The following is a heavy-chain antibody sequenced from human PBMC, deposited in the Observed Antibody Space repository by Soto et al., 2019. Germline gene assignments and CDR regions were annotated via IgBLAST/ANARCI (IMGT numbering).Heavy chain of an antibody. D-gene: IGHD3-10*01. CDR3: ARSRNSAVADSFDF. J-gene: IGHJ4*02. CDR1: GFTFSRYA. CDR2: ISRDGSNK. V-gene: IGHV3-30*04. Sequence: GGSLRLSCAASGFTFSRYAIHWVRQAPGMGLEWVAVISRDGSNKYYVDSVKGRFTISRDNSKNTLYLQMNSLRDEDTAVYYCARSRNSAVADSFDFWGQGTLVTV.